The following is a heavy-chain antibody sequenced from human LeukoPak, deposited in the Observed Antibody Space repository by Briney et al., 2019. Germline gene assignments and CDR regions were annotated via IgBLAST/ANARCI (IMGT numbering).Heavy chain of an antibody. V-gene: IGHV5-51*01. Sequence: LGESLKISCKGSGYSFTSYWIGWVRQLPGKGLEWMGIIYPGDSDTRYSPSFQGQVTISADKSISTAYLQWSSLKASDTAMYYCARRGSGANPFDPQQPFDYWGQGTLVTVSS. J-gene: IGHJ4*02. CDR2: IYPGDSDT. D-gene: IGHD6-13*01. CDR1: GYSFTSYW. CDR3: ARRGSGANPFDPQQPFDY.